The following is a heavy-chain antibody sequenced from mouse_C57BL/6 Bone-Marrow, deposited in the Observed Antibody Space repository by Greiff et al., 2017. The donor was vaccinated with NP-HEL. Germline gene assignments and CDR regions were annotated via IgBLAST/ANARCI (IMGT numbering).Heavy chain of an antibody. V-gene: IGHV1-11*01. CDR2: IYPVSGET. D-gene: IGHD2-3*01. CDR1: GYTFTDHI. J-gene: IGHJ2*01. CDR3: GRGGCLLPDWDY. Sequence: QVQLQQSGAELASPGASVTLSCKASGYTFTDHIMNWVKKRPGQGLEWIGRIYPVSGETNYNQKFMGKATFSVDRASSTVDRVLNSLTSEDPAVYYCGRGGCLLPDWDYWGQGTTLTVAS.